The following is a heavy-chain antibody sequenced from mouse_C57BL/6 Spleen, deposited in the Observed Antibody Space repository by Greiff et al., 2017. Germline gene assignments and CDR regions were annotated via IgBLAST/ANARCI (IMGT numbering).Heavy chain of an antibody. D-gene: IGHD1-1*01. J-gene: IGHJ3*01. Sequence: DVKLVESGGDLVKPGGSLKLSCAASGFTFSSYGMSWVRQTPDKRLEWVATISSGGSYTYYPDSVKGRFTISRDNAKNTLYLQMSSLKSEDTAMYYCARQNYYGSSYPFAYWGQGTLVTVSA. CDR2: ISSGGSYT. CDR3: ARQNYYGSSYPFAY. CDR1: GFTFSSYG. V-gene: IGHV5-6*02.